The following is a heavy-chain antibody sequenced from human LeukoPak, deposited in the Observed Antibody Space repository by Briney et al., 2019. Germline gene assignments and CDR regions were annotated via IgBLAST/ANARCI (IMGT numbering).Heavy chain of an antibody. V-gene: IGHV1-8*01. J-gene: IGHJ6*03. D-gene: IGHD6-13*01. CDR2: MSPNSGNT. CDR3: AGRYSSSWQQYYYYYMDV. CDR1: GYTFTSYD. Sequence: ASVKVSCKASGYTFTSYDINWVRQATGQGLEWMGWMSPNSGNTGYAQKFQGRVTMTRNTSISTAYMELSSLRSEDTAVYYCAGRYSSSWQQYYYYYMDVWGKGTTVTVSS.